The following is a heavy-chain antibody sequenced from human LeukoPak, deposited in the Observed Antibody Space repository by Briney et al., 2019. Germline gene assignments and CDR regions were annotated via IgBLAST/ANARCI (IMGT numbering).Heavy chain of an antibody. J-gene: IGHJ4*02. CDR1: GFTFGSYS. CDR3: ARYDWNYGFDY. CDR2: ISSSSSYI. Sequence: GGSLRLSCAASGFTFGSYSMNWVRQAPGKGLEWVSSISSSSSYIYYADSVKGRFTISRDNAKNSLYLQMNSLRAEDTAVYYCARYDWNYGFDYWGQGTLVTVSS. D-gene: IGHD1-7*01. V-gene: IGHV3-21*01.